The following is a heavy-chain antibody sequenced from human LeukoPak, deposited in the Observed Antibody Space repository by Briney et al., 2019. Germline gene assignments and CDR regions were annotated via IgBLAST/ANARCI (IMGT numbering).Heavy chain of an antibody. CDR2: IIPIFGTA. V-gene: IGHV1-69*13. D-gene: IGHD4-23*01. CDR3: AGSTVARLAEYFQH. Sequence: SVKVSCKASGGTFSSYAISWVRQAPGQGLEWMGGIIPIFGTANYAQKFQGRVTITADESTSTAYMELSSLRSEDTAVYYCAGSTVARLAEYFQHWGQGTLVTVSS. J-gene: IGHJ1*01. CDR1: GGTFSSYA.